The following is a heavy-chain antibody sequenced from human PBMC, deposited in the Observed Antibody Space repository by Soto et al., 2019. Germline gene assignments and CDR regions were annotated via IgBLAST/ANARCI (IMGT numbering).Heavy chain of an antibody. J-gene: IGHJ6*02. V-gene: IGHV3-23*01. D-gene: IGHD3-16*01. Sequence: HPGGSLRLSCAASGFTFSPYAMTWVRQAPGKGLEWVSSISGSGGNTNYADSVKGRFTVSRDNSKRTLSLQMNSLTEEDTAIYYCAKGLRRLLRTQYYYGLDVWGRGTKVTVYS. CDR1: GFTFSPYA. CDR2: ISGSGGNT. CDR3: AKGLRRLLRTQYYYGLDV.